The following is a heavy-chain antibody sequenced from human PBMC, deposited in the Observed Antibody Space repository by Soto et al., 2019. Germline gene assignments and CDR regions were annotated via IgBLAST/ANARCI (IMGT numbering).Heavy chain of an antibody. CDR2: INPSGDST. CDR1: GYTFTNYY. J-gene: IGHJ5*02. V-gene: IGHV1-46*01. Sequence: ASVKVSCKASGYTFTNYYMHWVRQAPGQGLEWMGIINPSGDSTSYAQKFQGRVTMTRDTSTSTVYMELSSLRSEDTAVYYCARDTKITIFGVVRDNWFDPWGQGTLVTVSS. D-gene: IGHD3-3*01. CDR3: ARDTKITIFGVVRDNWFDP.